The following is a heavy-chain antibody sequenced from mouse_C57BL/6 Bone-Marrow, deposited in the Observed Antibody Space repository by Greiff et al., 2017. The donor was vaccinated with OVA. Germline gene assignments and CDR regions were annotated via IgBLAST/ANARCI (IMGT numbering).Heavy chain of an antibody. CDR3: AFITTVVAAESAMDY. CDR1: GFNIKDDY. V-gene: IGHV14-2*01. D-gene: IGHD1-1*01. CDR2: IDPEDGET. Sequence: VQLQQSGAELVRPGASVKLSCTASGFNIKDDYMHWVKQRTEQGLEWIGRIDPEDGETKYAPKFQGKATITADTSSNTAYLQLSSLTSEDTAVYYCAFITTVVAAESAMDYWGQGTSVTVSS. J-gene: IGHJ4*01.